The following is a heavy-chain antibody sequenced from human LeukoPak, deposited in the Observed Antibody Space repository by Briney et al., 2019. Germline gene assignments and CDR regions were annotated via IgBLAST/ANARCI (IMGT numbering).Heavy chain of an antibody. Sequence: GGSLRLSCAASGFTFSSYGMHWVRQAPGKGLEWVAVISYDGSNKYYADSVKGRFTISRDNSKNTLYLQMNSLRAEDTAVYYCAKRSSGYGMDVWGQGTTVTVSS. V-gene: IGHV3-30*18. CDR3: AKRSSGYGMDV. CDR1: GFTFSSYG. D-gene: IGHD6-19*01. CDR2: ISYDGSNK. J-gene: IGHJ6*02.